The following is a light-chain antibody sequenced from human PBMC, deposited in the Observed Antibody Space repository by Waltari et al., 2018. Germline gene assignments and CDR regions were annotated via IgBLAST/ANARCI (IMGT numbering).Light chain of an antibody. CDR1: QSIRNY. CDR3: QQYNTYSS. Sequence: DIRMPQPPPTLSASVGDTITITRRASQSIRNYLAWYQQKPGKAPKLLIYKASSSGSGVPSRFSGSGSGTEFTLTISSLQPDDFATYYCQQYNTYSSFGQGTKLEIK. J-gene: IGKJ2*03. CDR2: KAS. V-gene: IGKV1-5*03.